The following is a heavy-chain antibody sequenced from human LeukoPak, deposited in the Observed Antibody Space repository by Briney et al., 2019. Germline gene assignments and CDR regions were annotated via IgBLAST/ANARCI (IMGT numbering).Heavy chain of an antibody. CDR1: GGSISSYY. Sequence: SETLSLTCTVSGGSISSYYWSWIRQPPGEGLEWIGYIYYSGSTNYNPSLKSRVTISVDTSKNQFSLKLSSVTAADTAVYYCARAERGYSYGPDAFDIWGQGTMVTVSS. J-gene: IGHJ3*02. D-gene: IGHD5-18*01. CDR3: ARAERGYSYGPDAFDI. V-gene: IGHV4-59*01. CDR2: IYYSGST.